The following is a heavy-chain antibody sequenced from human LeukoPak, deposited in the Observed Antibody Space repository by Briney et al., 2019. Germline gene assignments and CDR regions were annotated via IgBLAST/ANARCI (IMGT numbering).Heavy chain of an antibody. J-gene: IGHJ6*03. D-gene: IGHD5-18*01. CDR3: AKDLGHIATYYMDV. CDR1: GFTFSSYA. Sequence: PGRSLRLSCAASGFTFSSYAMHWVRQAPGKGLEWVAVISYDGSNKYYADSVKGRFTISRDNSKNTLYLQMNSLRAEDTAVYYCAKDLGHIATYYMDVWGKGTTVTISS. CDR2: ISYDGSNK. V-gene: IGHV3-30*04.